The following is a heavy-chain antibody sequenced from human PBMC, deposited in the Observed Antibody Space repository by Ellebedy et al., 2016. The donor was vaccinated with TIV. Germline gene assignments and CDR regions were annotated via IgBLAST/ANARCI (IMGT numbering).Heavy chain of an antibody. CDR3: ARDGSGSLFTSHANWFDP. CDR1: GGTFSSYA. CDR2: IIPIFGTA. J-gene: IGHJ5*02. D-gene: IGHD3-10*01. V-gene: IGHV1-69*13. Sequence: SVKVSCXASGGTFSSYAISWVRQAPGQGLEWMGGIIPIFGTANYAQKFQGRVTITADESTSTAYMELSSLRSEDTAVYYCARDGSGSLFTSHANWFDPWGQGTLVTVSS.